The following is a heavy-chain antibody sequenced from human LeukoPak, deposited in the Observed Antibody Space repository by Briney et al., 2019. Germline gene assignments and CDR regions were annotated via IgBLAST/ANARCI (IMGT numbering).Heavy chain of an antibody. CDR2: IKQDGSEK. J-gene: IGHJ6*03. V-gene: IGHV3-7*01. Sequence: GGWLRLSCAASGFTFSSYEMNWVRQAPGKGLEWVANIKQDGSEKYYVDSVKGRFTISRDNAKNSLYLQMNSLRAEDTAVYYCARVYHYYMDVWGKGTTVTISS. CDR3: ARVYHYYMDV. CDR1: GFTFSSYE.